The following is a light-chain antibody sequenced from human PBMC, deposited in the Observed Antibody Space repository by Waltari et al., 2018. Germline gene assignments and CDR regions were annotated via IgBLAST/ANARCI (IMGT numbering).Light chain of an antibody. CDR3: QQSYSTPRGYT. CDR1: QSISSY. J-gene: IGKJ2*01. CDR2: AAS. V-gene: IGKV1-39*01. Sequence: DIQMTQSPSSLSASVGDRVTITCRASQSISSYLNWYQQKPGKAPKLLIYAASSLQSGFPSRSSGSGSGTDFTLTISSLQPEDFATYYCQQSYSTPRGYTFGQGTKLEIK.